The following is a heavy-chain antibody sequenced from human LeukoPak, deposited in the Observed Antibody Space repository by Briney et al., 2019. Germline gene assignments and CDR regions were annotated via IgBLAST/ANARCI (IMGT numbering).Heavy chain of an antibody. CDR2: ISGSGGST. V-gene: IGHV3-23*01. D-gene: IGHD3-22*01. Sequence: GGSLRLSCAASGFTFSSYAMSWVRQAPGKGLEWVSAISGSGGSTYYADSVKGRFTISRDNSKNTLYLRMNSLRAEDTAVYYCAGGNYYDSSGYYWGQGTLVTVSS. CDR1: GFTFSSYA. J-gene: IGHJ4*02. CDR3: AGGNYYDSSGYY.